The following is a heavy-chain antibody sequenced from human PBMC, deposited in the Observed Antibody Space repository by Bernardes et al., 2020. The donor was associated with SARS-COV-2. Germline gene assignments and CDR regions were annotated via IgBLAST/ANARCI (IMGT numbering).Heavy chain of an antibody. J-gene: IGHJ4*02. Sequence: GGSLRLSCAASGFTFSGSAIQWVRQPSGKGLEWIGRIRSKPKGYATTYAASLKGRFVISRDDSRNTAYRQIHSLKIEDTAVYYCTGDYLYWDQGTLVSVSS. CDR3: TGDYLY. CDR1: GFTFSGSA. CDR2: IRSKPKGYAT. D-gene: IGHD4-17*01. V-gene: IGHV3-73*01.